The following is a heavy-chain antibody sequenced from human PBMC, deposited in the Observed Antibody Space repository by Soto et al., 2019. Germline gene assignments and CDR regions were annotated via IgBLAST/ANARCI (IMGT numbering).Heavy chain of an antibody. CDR3: AKRYGSGSYRDFNSYYGMDI. V-gene: IGHV3-23*01. Sequence: PGGSLRLSCAASRFTFRNYGMSWVRQGPGKGLEWVSGISPTGEQRFYVDSVKGRFFISRDNSQNTLSLEMSNLRADDTAAYYCAKRYGSGSYRDFNSYYGMDIWGQGTSVTVS. CDR2: ISPTGEQR. CDR1: RFTFRNYG. J-gene: IGHJ6*02. D-gene: IGHD3-10*01.